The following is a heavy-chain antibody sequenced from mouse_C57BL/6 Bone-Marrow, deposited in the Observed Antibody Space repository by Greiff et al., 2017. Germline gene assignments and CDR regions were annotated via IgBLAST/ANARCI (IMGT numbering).Heavy chain of an antibody. D-gene: IGHD4-1*01. CDR3: ARVGYWAFDY. CDR2: ISYDGSN. CDR1: GYSITSGYY. Sequence: EVKLMESGPGLVKPSQSLSLTCSVTGYSITSGYYWNWIRQFPGNKLEWMGYISYDGSNNYNPSLKNRISITRDTSKNQFFLKLNSVTTEDTATYYCARVGYWAFDYWGQGTTRTVSS. V-gene: IGHV3-6*01. J-gene: IGHJ2*01.